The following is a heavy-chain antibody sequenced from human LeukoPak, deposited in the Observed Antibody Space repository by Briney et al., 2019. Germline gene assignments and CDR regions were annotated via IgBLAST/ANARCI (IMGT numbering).Heavy chain of an antibody. J-gene: IGHJ4*02. CDR3: AKSLYGGCDY. D-gene: IGHD3-16*02. CDR1: GFTFSSYT. V-gene: IGHV3-23*01. CDR2: ITTSDGNT. Sequence: GGSLRLSCAASGFTFSSYTMSWVRQAPGKGLEWVSTITTSDGNTYYADSVKGRFTIFRDNSKNTVYLQMNSLRVEDTAVYYCAKSLYGGCDYWGQGTVVTVSS.